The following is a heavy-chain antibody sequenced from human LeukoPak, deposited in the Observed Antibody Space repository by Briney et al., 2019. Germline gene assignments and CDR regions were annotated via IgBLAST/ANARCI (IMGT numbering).Heavy chain of an antibody. D-gene: IGHD5-18*01. CDR3: AKDIFSYGYPGNFDY. CDR1: GFTFDDYA. Sequence: GRSLRLSCAASGFTFDDYAMHWVRQAPGKGLEWVSGISWNSGGIGYADSVKGRFTISRDNAKNSLYLQMNSLRAEDTALYYCAKDIFSYGYPGNFDYWGQGTLVTVSS. J-gene: IGHJ4*02. CDR2: ISWNSGGI. V-gene: IGHV3-9*01.